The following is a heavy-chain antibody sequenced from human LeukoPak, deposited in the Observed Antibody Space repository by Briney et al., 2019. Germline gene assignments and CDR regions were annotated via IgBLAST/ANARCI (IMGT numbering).Heavy chain of an antibody. CDR2: IYYSGST. J-gene: IGHJ3*02. D-gene: IGHD1-26*01. Sequence: SQTLSLTCTVSGGSISSGGYYWSWIRQHPGKGLEWIGYIYYSGSTYYNPPLKSRVTISVDTSKNQFSLKLSSVTAADTAVYYCARSATPREGAFDIWGQGTMVTVSS. V-gene: IGHV4-31*03. CDR3: ARSATPREGAFDI. CDR1: GGSISSGGYY.